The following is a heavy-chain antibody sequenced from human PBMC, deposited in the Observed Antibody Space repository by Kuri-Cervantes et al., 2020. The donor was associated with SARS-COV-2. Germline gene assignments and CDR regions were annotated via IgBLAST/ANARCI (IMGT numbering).Heavy chain of an antibody. CDR3: ARVTGTTSCQYCYFDY. V-gene: IGHV2-70*11. Sequence: SGPTLVKPTQTLTLTCTFSGFSLTTSGMCVAWIRQPPGKALEWLARIDWDDDKYYKTSLNTRLSISKDTSKDQVVLTMTNMDPVDTATYYCARVTGTTSCQYCYFDYWGQGTLVTVSS. CDR1: GFSLTTSGMC. CDR2: IDWDDDK. J-gene: IGHJ4*02. D-gene: IGHD1-7*01.